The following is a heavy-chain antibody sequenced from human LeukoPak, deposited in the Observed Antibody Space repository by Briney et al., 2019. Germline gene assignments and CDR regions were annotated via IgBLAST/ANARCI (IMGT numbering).Heavy chain of an antibody. CDR2: IYTSGST. CDR1: GGSISSGSYY. V-gene: IGHV4-61*02. J-gene: IGHJ4*02. D-gene: IGHD1-14*01. Sequence: SQTLSLTCTVSGGSISSGSYYWSWIRQPAGKGLEWIGRIYTSGSTNYNPSLKSRVTISVDTSKNQFSLKLSSVTAADTAVYYCARETTSSEIDYWGQGTLVTVSS. CDR3: ARETTSSEIDY.